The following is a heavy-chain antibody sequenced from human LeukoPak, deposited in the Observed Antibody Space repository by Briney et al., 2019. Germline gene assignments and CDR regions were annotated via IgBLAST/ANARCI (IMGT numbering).Heavy chain of an antibody. CDR1: GFTFSPYA. CDR3: AKDSVLLWPPGRGAFDI. J-gene: IGHJ3*02. D-gene: IGHD3-10*01. Sequence: PGGSLRLSCGASGFTFSPYAMSWVRQAPGKGLEGVSAISGSGGSTYYADSVKGRFTISRDNSKNTLYLQMNSLRGEDTAVYYCAKDSVLLWPPGRGAFDIWGQGTMVTVSS. CDR2: ISGSGGST. V-gene: IGHV3-23*01.